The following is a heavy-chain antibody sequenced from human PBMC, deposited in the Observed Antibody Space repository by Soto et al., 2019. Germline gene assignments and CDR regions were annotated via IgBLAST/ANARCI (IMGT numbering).Heavy chain of an antibody. V-gene: IGHV4-39*01. Sequence: PSETLSLTCTVSGASLTSSSYYWDWVRQPPGKGLEWIGTIYYSGDTYYNPSLKSHVTISVDPSNNQFSLRLSSVTAADTALYFCAGGSGSYHFPDIWGQGALVTVPQ. CDR2: IYYSGDT. CDR1: GASLTSSSYY. CDR3: AGGSGSYHFPDI. J-gene: IGHJ4*02. D-gene: IGHD3-22*01.